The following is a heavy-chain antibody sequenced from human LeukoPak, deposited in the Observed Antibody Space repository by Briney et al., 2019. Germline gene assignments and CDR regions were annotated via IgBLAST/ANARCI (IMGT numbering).Heavy chain of an antibody. D-gene: IGHD3-9*01. Sequence: SETLSLTCTVSGGSISSYYWSWIRQSPGKGLEWIGKIYYNGSTDYNPSLKSRVTMSVDTSKNQLSLKLKSVTAADTAVYFCARGRYFDWLLKVDMGGGYSFDMWGQGTMVTVSS. J-gene: IGHJ3*02. V-gene: IGHV4-59*01. CDR1: GGSISSYY. CDR3: ARGRYFDWLLKVDMGGGYSFDM. CDR2: IYYNGST.